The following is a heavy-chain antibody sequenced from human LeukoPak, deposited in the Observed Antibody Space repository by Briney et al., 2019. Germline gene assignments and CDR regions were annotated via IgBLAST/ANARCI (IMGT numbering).Heavy chain of an antibody. J-gene: IGHJ4*02. D-gene: IGHD3-10*01. CDR2: ISVSGNT. Sequence: RPGGSLRLSCAASGFALSSYAMSWVRQGPGKGLEWVSAISVSGNTYHADSVKGRFTISRDSSKNTLYLQMNSLRAGDAAVYYCAKSSGSNYYVSGSYSDCWGQGTLVTVSS. CDR3: AKSSGSNYYVSGSYSDC. CDR1: GFALSSYA. V-gene: IGHV3-23*01.